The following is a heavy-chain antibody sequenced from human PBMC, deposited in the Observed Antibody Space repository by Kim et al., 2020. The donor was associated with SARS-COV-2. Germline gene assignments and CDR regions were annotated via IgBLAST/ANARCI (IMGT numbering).Heavy chain of an antibody. CDR1: GGSISSSSYY. CDR3: ARVYREVRGVIMREILGLFDY. CDR2: IYYSGST. V-gene: IGHV4-39*07. Sequence: SETLSLTCTVSGGSISSSSYYWGWIRQPPGKGLEWIGSIYYSGSTYYNPSLKSRVTISVDTSKNQFSLKLSSVTAADTAVYYCARVYREVRGVIMREILGLFDYWGQGTLVTVSS. D-gene: IGHD3-10*01. J-gene: IGHJ4*02.